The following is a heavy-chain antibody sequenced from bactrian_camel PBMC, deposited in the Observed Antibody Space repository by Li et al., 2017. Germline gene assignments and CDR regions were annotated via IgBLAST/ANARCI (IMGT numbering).Heavy chain of an antibody. D-gene: IGHD2*01. CDR3: QKENSRYYRQYDAATDKY. Sequence: VQLVESGGGLVQPGGSLRLSCASSGFSLSGYDMSWVRQVPGKGLEWVSAINDVGSSTYYADSVQGRFTISRDNAKNTLHLQMNSLKPEDTAMYYCQKENSRYYRQYDAATDKYRGKGTQVTVS. CDR2: INDVGSST. V-gene: IGHV3S40*01. CDR1: GFSLSGYD. J-gene: IGHJ4*01.